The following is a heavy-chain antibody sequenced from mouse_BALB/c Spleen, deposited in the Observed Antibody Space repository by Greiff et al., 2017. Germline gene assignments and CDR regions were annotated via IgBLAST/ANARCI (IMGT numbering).Heavy chain of an antibody. CDR1: GYSITSDYA. CDR3: ERGVYDATYYFDY. CDR2: ISYSGST. Sequence: EVQLVESGPGLVKPSQSLSLTCTVTGYSITSDYAWNWIRQLPGNKLEWMCYISYSGSTSYNPSLQSRISITRDTSQNQFFLQLNSVTTEDTATYYCERGVYDATYYFDYWGQGTTLTVSA. D-gene: IGHD1-1*01. J-gene: IGHJ2*01. V-gene: IGHV3-2*02.